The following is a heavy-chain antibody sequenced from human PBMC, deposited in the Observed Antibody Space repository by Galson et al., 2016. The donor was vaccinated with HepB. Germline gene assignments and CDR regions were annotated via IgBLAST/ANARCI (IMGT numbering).Heavy chain of an antibody. CDR1: DNTFSKDY. V-gene: IGHV1-46*01. J-gene: IGHJ4*02. CDR2: IHPSGAYT. Sequence: SVKVSCKASDNTFSKDYIHWVRQAPGQGLQWLGTIHPSGAYTTYAQRFEGRVTMTRDTATNTVYMELRALTSKDTAVYYCARANYNLLTGYYSGLDHWGQGTLVTVSS. D-gene: IGHD3-9*01. CDR3: ARANYNLLTGYYSGLDH.